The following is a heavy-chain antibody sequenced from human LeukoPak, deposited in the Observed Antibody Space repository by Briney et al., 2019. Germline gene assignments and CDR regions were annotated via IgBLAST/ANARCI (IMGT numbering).Heavy chain of an antibody. CDR2: ISGSGGST. Sequence: PGGSLRLSCAASGFTFSSYAMSWVRQAPGKGLEWVSAISGSGGSTYYADSVKGRFTISRDNSKNTLYLQMNSLRAEDTAVYYCAKDPDSGYSYGHGLDYWGQGTLVTVSS. CDR3: AKDPDSGYSYGHGLDY. D-gene: IGHD5-18*01. V-gene: IGHV3-23*01. CDR1: GFTFSSYA. J-gene: IGHJ4*02.